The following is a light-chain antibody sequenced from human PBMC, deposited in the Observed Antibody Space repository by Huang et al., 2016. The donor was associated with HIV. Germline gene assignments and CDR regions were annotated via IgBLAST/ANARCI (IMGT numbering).Light chain of an antibody. CDR1: ESLNNT. Sequence: EVVMTQSPGTLSVSPGKRATLSCKTRESLNNTLVWYQQKPGQAPRRLIYSTSARATGVPARFSGGGSGTEFTLTISSLQSEDFGIYYCQQYSNWPPMYTFGQGTKLEI. CDR2: STS. CDR3: QQYSNWPPMYT. J-gene: IGKJ2*01. V-gene: IGKV3-15*01.